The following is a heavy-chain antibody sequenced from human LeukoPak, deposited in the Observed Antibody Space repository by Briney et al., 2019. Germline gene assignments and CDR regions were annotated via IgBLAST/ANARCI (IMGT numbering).Heavy chain of an antibody. CDR3: ANYIRNVQYSMDV. CDR1: GGSFDSKY. J-gene: IGHJ6*03. CDR2: IYTCGST. D-gene: IGHD1-1*01. Sequence: PSETLSLTCSVSGGSFDSKYWSWIRQPPGKGLEWIGYIYTCGSTNFNPSLRSRVAMSIDTSKDQFSLKVYSVTAADTAVYYCANYIRNVQYSMDVWGKGTTVIVSS. V-gene: IGHV4-4*09.